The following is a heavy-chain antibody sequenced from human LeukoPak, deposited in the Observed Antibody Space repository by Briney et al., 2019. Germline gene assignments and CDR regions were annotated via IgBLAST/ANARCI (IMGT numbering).Heavy chain of an antibody. CDR1: GGSISSHY. CDR3: ARDIEAVGATLYFDY. CDR2: INYSWST. J-gene: IGHJ4*01. V-gene: IGHV4-59*11. Sequence: SETLSLTCTVSGGSISSHYWSWLRQTPGKELEYIGQINYSWSTYYNPSLKTRVTLSIDTSKNQFSLKLRSVTAADTAVYYCARDIEAVGATLYFDYWGRGTLVTVSS. D-gene: IGHD1-26*01.